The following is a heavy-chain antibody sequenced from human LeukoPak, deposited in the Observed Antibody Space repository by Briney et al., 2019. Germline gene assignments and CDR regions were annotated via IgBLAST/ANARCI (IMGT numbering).Heavy chain of an antibody. CDR2: IWYDGSNK. V-gene: IGHV3-33*01. CDR3: AREHGGKQPYYYYGMDV. CDR1: GFTFSSYG. J-gene: IGHJ6*02. Sequence: GGSLRLSCAASGFTFSSYGMHWVRQAPGKGLEWVAVIWYDGSNKYYADSVKGRFTISRDNSKNTLYLQMNSLRAEDTAVYYCAREHGGKQPYYYYGMDVWGQGTLVTVSS. D-gene: IGHD4-23*01.